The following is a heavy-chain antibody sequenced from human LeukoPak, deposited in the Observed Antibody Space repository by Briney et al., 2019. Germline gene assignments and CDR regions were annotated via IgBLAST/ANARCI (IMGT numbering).Heavy chain of an antibody. Sequence: GGSLGLSCAASGFTFSSYSMNWVRQAPGKGLEWVSSISSSSSYIYYADSVKGRFTISRDNAKNSLYLQMNSLRAEDTAVYYCARLHVLTGYYSFDYWGQGTLVTVSS. D-gene: IGHD3-9*01. CDR2: ISSSSSYI. CDR3: ARLHVLTGYYSFDY. J-gene: IGHJ4*02. CDR1: GFTFSSYS. V-gene: IGHV3-21*01.